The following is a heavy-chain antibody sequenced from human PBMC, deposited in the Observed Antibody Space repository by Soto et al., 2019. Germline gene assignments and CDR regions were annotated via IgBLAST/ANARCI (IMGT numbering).Heavy chain of an antibody. CDR2: FNRFGGT. CDR1: GLPVSDSD. J-gene: IGHJ4*02. Sequence: EGSLILSCAASGLPVSDSDVSWVRPAPGKGLEWVALFNRFGGTYYADSVKGRFTISRDNSQNTVYLQMGSLRADDTAVYYCAREYYDLLTGYSGFDYWGQGTLVTVSA. D-gene: IGHD3-9*01. CDR3: AREYYDLLTGYSGFDY. V-gene: IGHV3-53*01.